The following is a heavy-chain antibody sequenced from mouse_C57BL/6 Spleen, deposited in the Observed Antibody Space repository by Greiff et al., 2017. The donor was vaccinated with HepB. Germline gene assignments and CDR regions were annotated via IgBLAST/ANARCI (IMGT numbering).Heavy chain of an antibody. CDR2: IYPGSGNT. J-gene: IGHJ1*03. V-gene: IGHV1-76*01. CDR3: ARGGFITTVWYFDV. CDR1: GYTFTDYY. Sequence: QVQLKQSGAELVRPGASVKLSCKASGYTFTDYYINWVKQRPGQGLEWIARIYPGSGNTYYNEKFKGKATLTAEKSSSTAYMQLSSLTSEGSAVYFCARGGFITTVWYFDVWGTGTTVTVSS. D-gene: IGHD1-1*01.